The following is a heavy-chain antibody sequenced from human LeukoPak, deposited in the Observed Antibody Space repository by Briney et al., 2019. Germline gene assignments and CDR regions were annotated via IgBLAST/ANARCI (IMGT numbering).Heavy chain of an antibody. CDR2: ISAYNGNT. V-gene: IGHV1-18*01. Sequence: ASVKVSCKASGYTFTSYGISWVRQAPGQGLGWMGWISAYNGNTNYAQKLQGRVTMTTDTSTSTVYMELRSLRSDDTAVYYCASSSSGWYYFDYWGQGTLVTVSS. CDR1: GYTFTSYG. D-gene: IGHD6-19*01. CDR3: ASSSSGWYYFDY. J-gene: IGHJ4*02.